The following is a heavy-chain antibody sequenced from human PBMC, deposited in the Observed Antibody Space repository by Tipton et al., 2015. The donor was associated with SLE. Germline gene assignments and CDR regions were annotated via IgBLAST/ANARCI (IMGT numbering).Heavy chain of an antibody. CDR2: INHSGST. CDR3: ARGGYCSGGSCYLVY. J-gene: IGHJ4*02. CDR1: GGSFSGYY. V-gene: IGHV4-34*01. D-gene: IGHD2-15*01. Sequence: TLSLTCAVYGGSFSGYYWSWIRQPPGKGLEWIGEINHSGSTNYNPSLKSRVTISVDTSKNQFSLKLSSVTAADTAVYYCARGGYCSGGSCYLVYWGQGTLVTVSS.